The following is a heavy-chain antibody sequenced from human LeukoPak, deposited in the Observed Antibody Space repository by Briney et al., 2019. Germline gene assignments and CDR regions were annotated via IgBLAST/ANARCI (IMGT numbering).Heavy chain of an antibody. J-gene: IGHJ6*03. CDR3: ARSGLFGRKAYYYMDV. D-gene: IGHD2-15*01. CDR2: ISSSGNNI. V-gene: IGHV3-21*06. Sequence: GGSLRLSCAGSGFVFSSYAMNWVRQAPGKGLEWVSSISSSGNNIYHADSVKGRFTISRDNAKSSLYLQMNSLRAEDTAVYYCARSGLFGRKAYYYMDVWGKGTSVTVSS. CDR1: GFVFSSYA.